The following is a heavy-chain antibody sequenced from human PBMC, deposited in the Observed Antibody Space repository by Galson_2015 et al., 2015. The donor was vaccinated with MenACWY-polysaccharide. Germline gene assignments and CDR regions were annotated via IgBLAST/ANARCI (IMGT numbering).Heavy chain of an antibody. CDR3: TRIIARKHTFVDS. V-gene: IGHV1-8*01. J-gene: IGHJ4*02. D-gene: IGHD2-21*01. Sequence: SVKVSCKASGYKFSSYDINWVRQASGQGLEWMGGMNLIGGNTGYAQGFQGRVAVTRDTAPSTAYMELRMLRYDDTAVYYCTRIIARKHTFVDSWGQGTLVSVS. CDR2: MNLIGGNT. CDR1: GYKFSSYD.